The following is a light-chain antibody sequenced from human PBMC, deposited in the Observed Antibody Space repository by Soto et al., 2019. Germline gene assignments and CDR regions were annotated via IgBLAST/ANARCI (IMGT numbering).Light chain of an antibody. CDR3: SSYTAYTTLWV. CDR2: GVS. Sequence: QSALTQPASVSGSPGQSITISCTGTPSVIGNYNYVSWYQQHPGKAPKLIIYGVSNRPSGVSNRFSASKSGNAASLTISGLQAEDEADYYCSSYTAYTTLWVFGGGTKLTVL. J-gene: IGLJ3*02. V-gene: IGLV2-14*01. CDR1: PSVIGNYNY.